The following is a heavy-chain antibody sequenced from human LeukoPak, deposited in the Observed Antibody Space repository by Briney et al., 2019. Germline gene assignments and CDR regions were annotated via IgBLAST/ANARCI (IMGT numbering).Heavy chain of an antibody. D-gene: IGHD3-22*01. CDR3: ARASFDSSGYYYPDY. J-gene: IGHJ4*02. V-gene: IGHV4-39*07. Sequence: SETLSLTCTVSGGSISSSSYYWGWIRQPPGKGLEWIGSIYYSGSTYYNPSLKSRVTISVDTSKNQFSLKLSSVTVADTAVYYCARASFDSSGYYYPDYWGQGTLVTVSS. CDR2: IYYSGST. CDR1: GGSISSSSYY.